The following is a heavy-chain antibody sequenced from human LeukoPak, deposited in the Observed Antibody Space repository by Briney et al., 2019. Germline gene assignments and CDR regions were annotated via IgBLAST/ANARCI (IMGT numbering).Heavy chain of an antibody. J-gene: IGHJ4*02. D-gene: IGHD3-22*01. Sequence: GRSLRLSCAASGFTLDDYAMHWVRQVPGRGLEWVSHITWNSGTKTYADSVRDRFTISRDNAKNSLYLQMNSLRPEDTALYYSSRGDDSSGYYDTNIDYWGQGILVAVSS. CDR2: ITWNSGTK. V-gene: IGHV3-9*01. CDR3: SRGDDSSGYYDTNIDY. CDR1: GFTLDDYA.